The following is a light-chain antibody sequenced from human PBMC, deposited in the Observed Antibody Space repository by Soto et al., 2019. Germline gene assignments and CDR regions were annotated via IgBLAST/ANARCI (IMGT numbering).Light chain of an antibody. J-gene: IGLJ1*01. CDR2: EVS. V-gene: IGLV2-14*01. CDR1: SSDVGGYNY. Sequence: QSALTQPASVSGSPGQSITISCTGTSSDVGGYNYVSWYQQHPDKAPKLMIYEVSNRPSGVSNRFSGSKSGNTASLTISGLPAEDAADYYCSSYTSSSTLVFGTGTKLTVL. CDR3: SSYTSSSTLV.